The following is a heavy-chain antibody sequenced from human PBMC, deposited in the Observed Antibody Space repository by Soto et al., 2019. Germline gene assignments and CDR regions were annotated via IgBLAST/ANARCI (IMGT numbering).Heavy chain of an antibody. Sequence: PGGSLRLSCAASGFTFSSYGMHWVRQAPGKGLEWVAVIWYDGSNKYYADSVKGRFTISRDNSKNTLYLQMNSLRAEDTAVYYCAREDTAMARPFDYWGQGTLVTVSS. CDR2: IWYDGSNK. J-gene: IGHJ4*02. D-gene: IGHD5-18*01. CDR3: AREDTAMARPFDY. V-gene: IGHV3-33*01. CDR1: GFTFSSYG.